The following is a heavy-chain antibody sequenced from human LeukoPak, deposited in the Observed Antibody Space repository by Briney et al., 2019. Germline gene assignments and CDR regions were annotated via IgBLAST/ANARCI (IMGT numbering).Heavy chain of an antibody. CDR2: IKQDGSEN. CDR3: VSGGDYRY. Sequence: GGSLRLSCAASRFSFSSYWMTWVRQAPGKGLEWVANIKQDGSENYYVDSVKGRFTISRDNAKNSLYLQMNSLRVEDTAVYYCVSGGDYRYWGQGTLVTVSS. CDR1: RFSFSSYW. D-gene: IGHD4-17*01. J-gene: IGHJ4*02. V-gene: IGHV3-7*01.